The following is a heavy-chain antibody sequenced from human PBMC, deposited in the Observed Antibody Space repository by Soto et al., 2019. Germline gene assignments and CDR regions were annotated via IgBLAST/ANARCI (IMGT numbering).Heavy chain of an antibody. J-gene: IGHJ4*02. CDR2: IYYSGST. Sequence: SETLSLTCTVSGGSISSGGYYWSWIRQHPGKGLEWIGYIYYSGSTYYNPSLKSRVTISVDTSKNQFSLKLSSVTAADTAVYYCASLRETYYYDSSGYLGPRRNQLAYWGQGTLDTGSS. CDR1: GGSISSGGYY. CDR3: ASLRETYYYDSSGYLGPRRNQLAY. D-gene: IGHD3-22*01. V-gene: IGHV4-31*03.